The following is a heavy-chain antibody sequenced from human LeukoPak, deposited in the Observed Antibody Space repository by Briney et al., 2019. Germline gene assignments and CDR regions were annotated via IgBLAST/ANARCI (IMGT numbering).Heavy chain of an antibody. CDR1: GGTFSSYA. J-gene: IGHJ4*02. V-gene: IGHV1-69*05. CDR3: AADGTD. CDR2: IIPIFGTA. Sequence: SVKVSCKASGGTFSSYAISWVRQAPGQGLEWMGGIIPIFGTANYAQKFQGRVTITTDESTTTAYMELTSLRSEDTAVYSCAADGTDWGQGTLVTVSS.